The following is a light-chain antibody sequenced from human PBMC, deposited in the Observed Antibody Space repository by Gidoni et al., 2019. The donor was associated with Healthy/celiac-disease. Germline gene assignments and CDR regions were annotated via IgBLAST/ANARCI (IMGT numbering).Light chain of an antibody. CDR2: LGS. J-gene: IGKJ2*01. Sequence: DIMMTQSPLSLPVTPGEPASISCRSSQSLLHSNGYNYLDWYLQKPGQSPQLLIYLGSNRASGVPDRFSGSGSGTDFTLKISRVEAEDVGVYYCMQALQTPRYTFGQGTKVEIK. CDR3: MQALQTPRYT. V-gene: IGKV2-28*01. CDR1: QSLLHSNGYNY.